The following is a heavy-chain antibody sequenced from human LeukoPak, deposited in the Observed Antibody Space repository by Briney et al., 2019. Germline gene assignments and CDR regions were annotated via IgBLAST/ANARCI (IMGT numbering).Heavy chain of an antibody. V-gene: IGHV3-33*01. CDR2: IWYDGSNK. J-gene: IGHJ4*02. CDR3: ARATRDHLLLFDY. CDR1: GLTFSSYG. D-gene: IGHD2/OR15-2a*01. Sequence: GGSLRLSCAASGLTFSSYGMHWVRQAPGKGREWVAVIWYDGSNKYYADSVKGRFTISRDNSKNTLYLQMNSLRAEDTAVYYCARATRDHLLLFDYWGQGTLVTVSS.